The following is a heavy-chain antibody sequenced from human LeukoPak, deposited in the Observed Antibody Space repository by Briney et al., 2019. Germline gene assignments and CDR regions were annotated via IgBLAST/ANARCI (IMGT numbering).Heavy chain of an antibody. CDR1: GFTFSSYV. D-gene: IGHD1-14*01. J-gene: IGHJ4*02. V-gene: IGHV3-7*01. Sequence: GRSLRLSCAASGFTFSSYVMHWVRQAPGKGLEWVANIKQDGSEKYYVDSVKGRFTISRDNAKNSLYLQMNSLRAEDTAVYYCARFHRSSFDYWGQGTLVTVSS. CDR3: ARFHRSSFDY. CDR2: IKQDGSEK.